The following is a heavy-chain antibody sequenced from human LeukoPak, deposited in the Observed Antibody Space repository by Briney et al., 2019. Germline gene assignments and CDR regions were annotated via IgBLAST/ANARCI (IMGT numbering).Heavy chain of an antibody. Sequence: ASVKVSCKASGYTFTSYDINWVRQATGQGLEWMGWMNPNSGNTGYAQKFQGRVTITADKSTSTAYMELSSLSSEDTAVYYCARGGAAMIVVVSDNWFDPWGQGTLVTVSS. V-gene: IGHV1-8*01. CDR2: MNPNSGNT. CDR1: GYTFTSYD. J-gene: IGHJ5*02. CDR3: ARGGAAMIVVVSDNWFDP. D-gene: IGHD3-22*01.